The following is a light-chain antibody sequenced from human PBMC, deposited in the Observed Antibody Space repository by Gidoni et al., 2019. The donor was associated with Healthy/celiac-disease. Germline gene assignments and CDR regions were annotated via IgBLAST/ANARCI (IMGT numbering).Light chain of an antibody. J-gene: IGKJ5*01. V-gene: IGKV1-39*01. CDR1: QSISSY. Sequence: DIQMTQSQSSLSASVGDRVTITCRASQSISSYLNWYQQKPGKAPKLLIYAASSLKSGVPSRFSGSGSWTDVTLTISSLQPEDFATYYCQQSYSTPLVTFGQXTRLEIK. CDR3: QQSYSTPLVT. CDR2: AAS.